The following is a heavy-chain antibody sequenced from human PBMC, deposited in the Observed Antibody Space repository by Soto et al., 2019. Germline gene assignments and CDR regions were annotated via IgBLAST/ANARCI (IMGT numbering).Heavy chain of an antibody. CDR3: ATKPLGGKFLGFDP. V-gene: IGHV1-69*13. D-gene: IGHD3-3*01. CDR1: GGTFSSYA. CDR2: IIPIFGTA. Sequence: SVKVSCKASGGTFSSYAISWVRQAPGQGPEWMGGIIPIFGTANYAQKFQGRVTITADESTSTAYMELSSLRSEDTAVYYCATKPLGGKFLGFDPWGQGTLVTVSS. J-gene: IGHJ5*02.